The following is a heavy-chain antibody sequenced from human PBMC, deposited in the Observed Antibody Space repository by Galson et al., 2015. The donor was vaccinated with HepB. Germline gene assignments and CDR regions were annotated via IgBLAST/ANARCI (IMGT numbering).Heavy chain of an antibody. CDR1: GFIFSSYV. Sequence: SLRLSCAASGFIFSSYVMHWVRQAPGKGLEWVALIWGNGRNKYYGDSVKGRFTISRDNSKNTLYLQMNSLRAEDTAVYYCVREYVSGASGMDVWGQGTAVTVSS. CDR3: VREYVSGASGMDV. J-gene: IGHJ6*02. V-gene: IGHV3-33*01. CDR2: IWGNGRNK. D-gene: IGHD1-26*01.